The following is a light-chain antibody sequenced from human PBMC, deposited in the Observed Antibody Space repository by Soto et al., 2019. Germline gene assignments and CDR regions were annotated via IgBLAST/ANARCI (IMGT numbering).Light chain of an antibody. Sequence: EIVLTQYPVSLSLSPGERATLSCRASQTVDTYLVWYQHKPGQAPRLLIFGASNRATGIPARFSGSGSGTDFTLTINSLKPEDFALYYCQQRSSCPIPFGQGTRLEIK. CDR2: GAS. CDR1: QTVDTY. V-gene: IGKV3-11*01. CDR3: QQRSSCPIP. J-gene: IGKJ5*01.